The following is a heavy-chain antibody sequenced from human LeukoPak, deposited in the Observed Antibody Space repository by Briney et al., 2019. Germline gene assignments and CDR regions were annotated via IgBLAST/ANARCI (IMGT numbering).Heavy chain of an antibody. D-gene: IGHD2-8*01. J-gene: IGHJ3*01. Sequence: PGGSLRLSCAASGFTFDDYAMHWVRQAPGKGLEWVSGISWNSGSIGYADSVKGRFTISRDNAKNSLYLQMNSLRAEDTALYYCANEYTKGDVWGQGTTVTVSS. CDR3: ANEYTKGDV. CDR2: ISWNSGSI. CDR1: GFTFDDYA. V-gene: IGHV3-9*01.